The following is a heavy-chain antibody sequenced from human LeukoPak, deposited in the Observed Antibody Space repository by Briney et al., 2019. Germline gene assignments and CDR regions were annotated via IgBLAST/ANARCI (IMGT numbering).Heavy chain of an antibody. D-gene: IGHD2-2*01. J-gene: IGHJ6*03. Sequence: SSETLSLTCTVSGGSVSSSSYYWGWIRQPPGKGLEWIGSVYYSGSTDYNPSLKSRVTISVDTSKNQFSLKLSSVTAADTAVYYCARGYRYQLPLWRIXXMDXXGKGXTVT. CDR3: ARGYRYQLPLWRIXXMDX. V-gene: IGHV4-39*01. CDR1: GGSVSSSSYY. CDR2: VYYSGST.